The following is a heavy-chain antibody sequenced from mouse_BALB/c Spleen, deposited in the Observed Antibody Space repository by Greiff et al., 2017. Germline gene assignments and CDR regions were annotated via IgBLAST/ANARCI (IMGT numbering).Heavy chain of an antibody. CDR1: GYTFTEYI. CDR3: ARHEEGYDGYFYAMDY. Sequence: QVQLKQSGAELVKPGASVKLSCKASGYTFTEYIIHWVKQRSGQGLEWIGWFYPGSGSIKYNEKFKDKATLTADKSSSTVYMELSRLTSEDSAVYFCARHEEGYDGYFYAMDYWGQGTSVTVSS. CDR2: FYPGSGSI. D-gene: IGHD2-3*01. V-gene: IGHV1-62-2*01. J-gene: IGHJ4*01.